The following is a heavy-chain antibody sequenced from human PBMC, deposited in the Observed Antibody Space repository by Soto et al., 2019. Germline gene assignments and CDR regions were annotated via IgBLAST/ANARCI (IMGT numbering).Heavy chain of an antibody. Sequence: ASVKVSCKASGGTFSSYAISWVRQAPGQGLEWMGGIIPNYGNANYAQKLQGRVTMTTDTSTSTAYMELRSLRSDDTAVYYCARGNGLTGGYWGQGTLVTVSS. V-gene: IGHV1-69*05. CDR1: GGTFSSYA. D-gene: IGHD3-22*01. CDR2: IIPNYGNA. J-gene: IGHJ4*02. CDR3: ARGNGLTGGY.